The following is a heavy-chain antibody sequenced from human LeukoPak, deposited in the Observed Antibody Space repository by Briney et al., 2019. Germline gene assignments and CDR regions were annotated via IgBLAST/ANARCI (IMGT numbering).Heavy chain of an antibody. CDR2: INPSGGST. Sequence: ASVKVSCKASGYTFTSYYMHWVRQAPGQGLEWMGIINPSGGSTSYAQKFQGRVTMTEDTSTDTAYMELSSLRSEDTAVYYCATYGVVRGVISVWGQGTLVTVSS. CDR3: ATYGVVRGVISV. V-gene: IGHV1-46*01. J-gene: IGHJ4*02. CDR1: GYTFTSYY. D-gene: IGHD3-10*01.